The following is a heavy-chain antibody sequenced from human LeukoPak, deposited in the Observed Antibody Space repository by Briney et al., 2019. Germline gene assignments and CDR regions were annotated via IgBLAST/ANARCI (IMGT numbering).Heavy chain of an antibody. Sequence: GGSLRLSCAASGFTFSSYSMNWVRQAPGKGLEWVSSISSSSSYIYYADSVKGRFTISRDNAKNSLYLQMNSLRAEDMALYYCAQDSSSGSLDYWGQGTLVTVSS. D-gene: IGHD3-22*01. CDR2: ISSSSSYI. V-gene: IGHV3-21*04. J-gene: IGHJ4*02. CDR1: GFTFSSYS. CDR3: AQDSSSGSLDY.